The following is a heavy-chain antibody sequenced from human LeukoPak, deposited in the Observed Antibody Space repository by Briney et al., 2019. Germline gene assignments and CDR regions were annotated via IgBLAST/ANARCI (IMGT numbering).Heavy chain of an antibody. J-gene: IGHJ4*02. CDR3: ARVGGDPPVYFDY. D-gene: IGHD2-21*01. CDR1: GGSISSGGYY. V-gene: IGHV4-31*03. CDR2: IYYSGST. Sequence: SETLSPTCTVSGGSISSGGYYWSWIRQHPGKGLEWIGYIYYSGSTYYNPSLKSRVTISVDTSKNQFSLKLSSVTAADTAVYYCARVGGDPPVYFDYWGQGTLVTVSS.